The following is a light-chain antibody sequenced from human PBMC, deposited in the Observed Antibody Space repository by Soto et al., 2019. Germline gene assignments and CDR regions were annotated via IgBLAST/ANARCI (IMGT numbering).Light chain of an antibody. Sequence: DIQMTQSPSTLSGSVGDRVTITCRASQTISSWLAWYQQKPGKAPKLLIYAASSLQSGVPSRFSGSGSGTDFTLTISSLQPEDCATYYCQYRGTFGQGTKVEV. CDR1: QTISSW. CDR2: AAS. CDR3: QYRGT. V-gene: IGKV1-5*01. J-gene: IGKJ1*01.